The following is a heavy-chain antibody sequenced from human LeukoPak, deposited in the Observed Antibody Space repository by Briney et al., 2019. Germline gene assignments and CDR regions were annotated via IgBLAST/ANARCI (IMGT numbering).Heavy chain of an antibody. Sequence: GSLRLSCAASGLTFSSYAMSWVRQAPGKGLEWVSAISGSGGSTYYADSVKGRFTISRDNSKNTLYLQMNSLRAEDTAVYYCAKDVLYSSGWSYFDYWGQGTLVTVSS. CDR2: ISGSGGST. V-gene: IGHV3-23*01. CDR3: AKDVLYSSGWSYFDY. CDR1: GLTFSSYA. D-gene: IGHD6-19*01. J-gene: IGHJ4*02.